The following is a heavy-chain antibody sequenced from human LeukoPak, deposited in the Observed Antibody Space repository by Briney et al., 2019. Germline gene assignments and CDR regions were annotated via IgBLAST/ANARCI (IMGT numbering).Heavy chain of an antibody. CDR1: GGSISSYY. D-gene: IGHD2-2*01. Sequence: PSETLSLTCTVSGGSISSYYWSWIRQPPGKGLEWIGYIYYSGSTNYNPSLKSRVTISVDTSKNQFSLKLSSVTAADTAVYYCAREVRYCSSTSCYPYFDYWGQGTLVTVSS. CDR3: AREVRYCSSTSCYPYFDY. CDR2: IYYSGST. J-gene: IGHJ4*02. V-gene: IGHV4-59*12.